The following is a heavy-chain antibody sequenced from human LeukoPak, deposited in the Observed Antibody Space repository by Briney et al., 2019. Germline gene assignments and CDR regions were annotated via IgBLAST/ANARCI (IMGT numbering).Heavy chain of an antibody. CDR1: GGSFSGYY. Sequence: PSETLSLTCAVYGGSFSGYYWSWIRQSPGKGLEWIGEINHSGSSNYNPSLKSRVTISVDTSKNQFSLKLSSVTAADTAVYYCARRPPTPYIVYRRAGGGYFDYWGQGTLVTVSS. J-gene: IGHJ4*02. D-gene: IGHD2-15*01. V-gene: IGHV4-34*01. CDR3: ARRPPTPYIVYRRAGGGYFDY. CDR2: INHSGSS.